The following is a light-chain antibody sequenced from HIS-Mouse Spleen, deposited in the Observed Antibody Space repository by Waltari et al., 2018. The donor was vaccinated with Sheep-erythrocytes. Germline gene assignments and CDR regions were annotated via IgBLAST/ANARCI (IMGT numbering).Light chain of an antibody. CDR3: QVWDSSSDHVV. CDR2: DDS. Sequence: SYVLTQPPSVSVSPGPTARIPCWGNNIGSNSVHWYQQKPGQAPVLVVYDDSDRPSGIPERFSGSNSGNTATLTISRVEAGDEADYYCQVWDSSSDHVVFGGGTKLTVL. V-gene: IGLV3-21*02. CDR1: NIGSNS. J-gene: IGLJ2*01.